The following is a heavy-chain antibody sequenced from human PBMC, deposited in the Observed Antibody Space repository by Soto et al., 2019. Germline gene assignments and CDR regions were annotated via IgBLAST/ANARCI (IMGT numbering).Heavy chain of an antibody. CDR3: AKHLSNYDILTGYEFDDYYYGMDV. D-gene: IGHD3-9*01. CDR1: GFTFSSYG. J-gene: IGHJ6*02. Sequence: GGSLRLSCAASGFTFSSYGMHWVRQAPGKGLEWVAVISYDGSNKYYADSVKGRFTISRDNSKNTLYLQMNSLRAEDTAVYYCAKHLSNYDILTGYEFDDYYYGMDVWGQGTTVTVSS. CDR2: ISYDGSNK. V-gene: IGHV3-30*18.